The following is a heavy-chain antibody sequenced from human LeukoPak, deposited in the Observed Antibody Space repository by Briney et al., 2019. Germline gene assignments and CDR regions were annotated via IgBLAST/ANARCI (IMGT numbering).Heavy chain of an antibody. J-gene: IGHJ4*02. V-gene: IGHV3-74*01. CDR2: TNSDGKTT. CDR3: ARGIRWLDY. Sequence: GGSLRLSCAASGFTFSSYWMHWVRQALGKGRVWVSRTNSDGKTTRYADSAKGRFTISRDNAKNTLYLQMNSLRAEDTAVYYCARGIRWLDYWGQGSPVTVAS. D-gene: IGHD4-23*01. CDR1: GFTFSSYW.